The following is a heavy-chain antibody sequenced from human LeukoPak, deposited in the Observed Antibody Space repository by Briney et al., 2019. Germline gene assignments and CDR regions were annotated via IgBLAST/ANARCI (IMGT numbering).Heavy chain of an antibody. Sequence: ASVKVSCKASGGTFSSYAISWVRQAPGQGLEWMGWINPNSGGTNYAQKFQGRVTMTRDTSISTAYMELSRLRSDDTAVYYCARDRCSGGSCYSDHAFDIWGQGTMVTVSS. D-gene: IGHD2-15*01. CDR2: INPNSGGT. CDR1: GGTFSSYA. V-gene: IGHV1-2*02. J-gene: IGHJ3*02. CDR3: ARDRCSGGSCYSDHAFDI.